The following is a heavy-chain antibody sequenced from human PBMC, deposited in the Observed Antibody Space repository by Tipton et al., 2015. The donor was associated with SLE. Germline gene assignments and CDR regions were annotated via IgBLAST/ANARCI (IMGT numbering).Heavy chain of an antibody. CDR2: GNESGKT. D-gene: IGHD3-16*02. V-gene: IGHV4-34*01. CDR3: ARRLHLGELSNIDP. J-gene: IGHJ5*02. Sequence: TLSLTCAVCGGSLSGHYWSWIRQPPGKGLECIGEGNESGKTNYNPSLKSRVTISVDTSKNQFSLKLSSVTAADTAVYYCARRLHLGELSNIDPWGQGTLVTVSS. CDR1: GGSLSGHY.